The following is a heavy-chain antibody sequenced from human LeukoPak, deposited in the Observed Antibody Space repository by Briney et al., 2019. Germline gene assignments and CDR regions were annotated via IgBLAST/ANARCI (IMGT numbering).Heavy chain of an antibody. D-gene: IGHD3-10*01. J-gene: IGHJ5*02. CDR2: INHSGST. V-gene: IGHV4-34*01. Sequence: GSLRLSCAVSGFTFSNYEINWVRQAPGKGLEWIGEINHSGSTNYNPSLKSRVTISVDTSKNQFSLKLSSVTAADTAVYYCARHFRPMVRGPNRFDPWGQGTLVTVSS. CDR1: GFTFSNYE. CDR3: ARHFRPMVRGPNRFDP.